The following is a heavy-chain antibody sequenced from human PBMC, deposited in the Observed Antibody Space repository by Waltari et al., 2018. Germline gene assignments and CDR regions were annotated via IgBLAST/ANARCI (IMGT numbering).Heavy chain of an antibody. CDR1: GFTFDHFA. Sequence: LESGGGLAQPGGSLKLSCVASGFTFDHFAMNWVRQTPQKGLEGVARITSGGATKYADSVRGRFTISRDNSINALYLHMDDLGTDDTATYFCAKAPYQLPYVDSWGQGTLVTVSS. CDR3: AKAPYQLPYVDS. J-gene: IGHJ1*01. V-gene: IGHV3-23*01. CDR2: ITSGGAT. D-gene: IGHD2-2*01.